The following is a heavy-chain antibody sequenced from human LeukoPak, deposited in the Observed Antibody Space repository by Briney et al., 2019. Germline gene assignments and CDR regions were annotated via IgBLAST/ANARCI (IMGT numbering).Heavy chain of an antibody. Sequence: GGSLRLSCAASGFTFGSYWMSWVRQAPGKGLEWVANIKQDGSEKYYVDSVKGRFTISRDNAKNSLYLQMNSLRAEDTAVYYCARDFASNWGQGTLVTVSS. CDR2: IKQDGSEK. CDR1: GFTFGSYW. J-gene: IGHJ4*02. V-gene: IGHV3-7*01. CDR3: ARDFASN. D-gene: IGHD3-3*01.